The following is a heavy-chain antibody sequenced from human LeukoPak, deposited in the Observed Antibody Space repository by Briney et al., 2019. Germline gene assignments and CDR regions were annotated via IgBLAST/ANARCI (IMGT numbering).Heavy chain of an antibody. J-gene: IGHJ4*02. CDR2: ISGSGGKT. CDR1: GFAFSGFA. V-gene: IGHV3-23*01. D-gene: IGHD4-17*01. Sequence: PGGSLRLSCSASGFAFSGFAMGWVRQAPGKGLEWVASISGSGGKTYYADSVEGRFTISRDNSKNTLYLQMNSQRAEDTALYYCARGRGGDYVPSRSDYWGQGTLVTVSS. CDR3: ARGRGGDYVPSRSDY.